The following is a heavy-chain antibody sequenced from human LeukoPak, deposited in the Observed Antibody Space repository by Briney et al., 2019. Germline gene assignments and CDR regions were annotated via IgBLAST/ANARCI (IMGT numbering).Heavy chain of an antibody. V-gene: IGHV1-18*01. Sequence: ALVKVSCKASGYAFTSYGISWVRQAPGQGLEWMGWISAYNGNTNYAQKLQGRVTMTTDTSTSTAYMELRSLRSDDTAVYYCAREGNCSGGSCYYYYYGMDVWGQGTTVTVSS. CDR3: AREGNCSGGSCYYYYYGMDV. J-gene: IGHJ6*02. CDR1: GYAFTSYG. CDR2: ISAYNGNT. D-gene: IGHD2-15*01.